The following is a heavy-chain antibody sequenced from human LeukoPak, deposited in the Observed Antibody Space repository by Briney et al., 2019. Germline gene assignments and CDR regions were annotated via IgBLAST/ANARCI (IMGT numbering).Heavy chain of an antibody. CDR2: ISSQGGST. V-gene: IGHV3-64D*09. CDR3: VKDRAVTGPFDY. Sequence: GGSLRLSCSASGFTSSSYAMHWVRQAPGKGLEYVSAISSQGGSTYYADSVKGRFTISRDNSKNTLYLQMSSLRPGDTAIYYCVKDRAVTGPFDYWGQGTLVTVSS. CDR1: GFTSSSYA. D-gene: IGHD6-19*01. J-gene: IGHJ4*02.